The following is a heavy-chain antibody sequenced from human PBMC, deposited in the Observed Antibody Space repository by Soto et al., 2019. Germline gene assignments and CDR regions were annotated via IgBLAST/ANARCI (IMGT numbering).Heavy chain of an antibody. CDR1: GYSFTNYV. V-gene: IGHV1-3*01. D-gene: IGHD6-13*01. CDR3: ARTGYISRWELLGAFDI. J-gene: IGHJ3*02. Sequence: ASVKVSCKSSGYSFTNYVMHWVRQAPGQRLEWMGWINPGYGNTKYSQKFQGRVTITRDTSASTAYMELSSLRSEDTAVYYCARTGYISRWELLGAFDIWGQGTMVTVSS. CDR2: INPGYGNT.